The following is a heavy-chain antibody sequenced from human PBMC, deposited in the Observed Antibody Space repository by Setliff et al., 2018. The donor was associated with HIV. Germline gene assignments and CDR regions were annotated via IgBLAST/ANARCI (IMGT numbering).Heavy chain of an antibody. V-gene: IGHV1-46*01. D-gene: IGHD2-15*01. CDR1: GYTFTSYY. CDR3: ARVRYCSGGSCYGGEYWFDP. CDR2: IHPSGGST. J-gene: IGHJ5*02. Sequence: AASVKVSCKASGYTFTSYYIHWVRQAPGQGLEWMGVIHPSGGSTSYAQSFQDRATTTRDTSTSTVYMELSSLRSEDTAVYYCARVRYCSGGSCYGGEYWFDPWGQGTLVTVSS.